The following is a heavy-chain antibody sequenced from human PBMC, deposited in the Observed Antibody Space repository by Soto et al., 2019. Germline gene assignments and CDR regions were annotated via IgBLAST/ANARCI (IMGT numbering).Heavy chain of an antibody. D-gene: IGHD3-10*01. CDR1: GFTFSSYS. CDR2: ISSSSNTI. J-gene: IGHJ4*02. V-gene: IGHV3-48*01. Sequence: GGSLRLSCAASGFTFSSYSMNWVRQAPGKGLEWVSYISSSSNTIYYADSVKGRFTISRDNAKNSLYLQMNSLRAEDTAVYYCARDPTRKRGFDYWGQGTLVTVSS. CDR3: ARDPTRKRGFDY.